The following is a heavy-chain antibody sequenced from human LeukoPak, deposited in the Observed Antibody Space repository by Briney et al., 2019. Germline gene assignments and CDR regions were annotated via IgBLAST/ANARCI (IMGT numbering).Heavy chain of an antibody. J-gene: IGHJ4*02. CDR3: ARDLHSGAYTFDY. CDR1: GFAFSSFS. Sequence: PGGSLRLSCAASGFAFSSFSMNWVRQAPGKGLEWVSYISGDSSTIYYADSVMGRFTISRDSAKNSLYLQMSSLRDEDTAVYYCARDLHSGAYTFDYWGQGTLVTVSS. CDR2: ISGDSSTI. D-gene: IGHD1-26*01. V-gene: IGHV3-48*02.